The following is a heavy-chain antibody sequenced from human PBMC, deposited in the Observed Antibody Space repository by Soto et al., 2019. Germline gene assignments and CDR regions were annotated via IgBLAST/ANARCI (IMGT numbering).Heavy chain of an antibody. Sequence: GRSLRLSCAASGFTFSSLAMSWVRQAPGKGLEWVSAISDSGDKTYYADSVKGRFTVSRDNSKNTLYLQMNSLRAEDTAVYFCAKDPNDYDSSAYYVDYWGRGTLVTVSS. J-gene: IGHJ4*02. V-gene: IGHV3-23*01. CDR1: GFTFSSLA. CDR3: AKDPNDYDSSAYYVDY. CDR2: ISDSGDKT. D-gene: IGHD3-22*01.